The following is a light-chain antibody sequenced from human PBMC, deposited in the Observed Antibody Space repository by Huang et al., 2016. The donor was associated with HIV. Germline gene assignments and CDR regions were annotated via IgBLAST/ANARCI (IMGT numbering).Light chain of an antibody. J-gene: IGKJ1*01. CDR3: QQTYTTPWT. CDR1: QSISSY. V-gene: IGKV1-39*01. CDR2: ATS. Sequence: DIQMTQSPSSLSASVGGRITVACRASQSISSYLNWYQQRPGRAPKLLIYATSSLQSGVTSRFSGRGTGTTFILTISDLQPEDFATYYCQQTYTTPWTFGQGTKVEVK.